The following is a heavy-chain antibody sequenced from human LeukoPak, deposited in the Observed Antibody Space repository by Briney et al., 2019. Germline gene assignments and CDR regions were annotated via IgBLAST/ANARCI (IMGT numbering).Heavy chain of an antibody. CDR2: ISSSSSYI. Sequence: PGGSLRLSCAASGFTFNNYNMNWVRQAPGKGLEWVSSISSSSSYIYYADSVKGRFTISRDNAKNSLYLQMNSLRAEDTAVYYCARERSIAAPSDYWGQGTLVTVSS. V-gene: IGHV3-21*01. J-gene: IGHJ4*02. CDR1: GFTFNNYN. CDR3: ARERSIAAPSDY. D-gene: IGHD6-6*01.